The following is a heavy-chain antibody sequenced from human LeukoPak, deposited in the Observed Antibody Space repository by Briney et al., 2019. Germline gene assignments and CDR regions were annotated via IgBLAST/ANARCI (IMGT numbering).Heavy chain of an antibody. V-gene: IGHV4-34*01. CDR3: ARGLVVPAARMPYFDY. D-gene: IGHD2-2*01. J-gene: IGHJ4*02. CDR1: GGSFSGYY. Sequence: SETLSLTCAVYGGSFSGYYWSWIRQPPGKGLEWIGEINHSGSTNYNPSLKSRVTISVDTSKNQFSLKLSSVTAADTAVYYCARGLVVPAARMPYFDYWGQGTLVTVFS. CDR2: INHSGST.